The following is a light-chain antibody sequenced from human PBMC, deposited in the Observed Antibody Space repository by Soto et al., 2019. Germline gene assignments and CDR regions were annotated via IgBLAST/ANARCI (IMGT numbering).Light chain of an antibody. CDR1: QSISSW. V-gene: IGKV1-5*03. CDR3: QQYNSYLIT. Sequence: IQMTQSPSPLSASVGDRVTITCRASQSISSWLAWYQQKPGKAPKLLIYKASSLESGVPSRFSGSGSGTEFTLTISSLQPDDFATYYCQQYNSYLITFGQGTRLEIK. J-gene: IGKJ5*01. CDR2: KAS.